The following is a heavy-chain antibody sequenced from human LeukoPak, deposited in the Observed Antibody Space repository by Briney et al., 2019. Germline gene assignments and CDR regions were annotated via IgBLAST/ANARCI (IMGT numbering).Heavy chain of an antibody. Sequence: SVKVSCKASGGTFSSYAISWVRQAPGQGLEWMGGIIPIFGTANYAQKFQGRVTITTDESTSTAYMELSSLRSEDTAVYYCARAVRGVVVVPAATIGRDYYYYMDVWGKGTTVTVSS. CDR3: ARAVRGVVVVPAATIGRDYYYYMDV. CDR2: IIPIFGTA. CDR1: GGTFSSYA. V-gene: IGHV1-69*05. D-gene: IGHD2-2*01. J-gene: IGHJ6*03.